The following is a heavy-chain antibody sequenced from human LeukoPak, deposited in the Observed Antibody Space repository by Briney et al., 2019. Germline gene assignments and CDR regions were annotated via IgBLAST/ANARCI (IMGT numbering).Heavy chain of an antibody. V-gene: IGHV1-8*01. Sequence: GASVKVSCKASGYTFTSYDINWVRQATGQGLEWMGWMNPNSGNTGYAQKFQGRVTMTRNTSVSTAYMELSSLRSEDTAVYYCARQIAAAGGGWFDPWGQGTLVTVSS. CDR2: MNPNSGNT. D-gene: IGHD6-13*01. J-gene: IGHJ5*02. CDR3: ARQIAAAGGGWFDP. CDR1: GYTFTSYD.